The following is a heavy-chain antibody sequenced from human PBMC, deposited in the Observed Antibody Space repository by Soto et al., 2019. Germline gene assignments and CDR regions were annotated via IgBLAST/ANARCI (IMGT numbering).Heavy chain of an antibody. CDR1: GATINSYV. CDR3: ARESLGAKGADH. CDR2: IIPIIGVT. V-gene: IGHV1-69*17. J-gene: IGHJ4*02. Sequence: QVQLVQSGAEVKRPGSSVKVSCESSGATINSYVISWVRQAPGQGLEWMGGIIPIIGVTHYAQKFQGRVTISALSSTGTAYMEMTNLGFEDTALYYCARESLGAKGADHWGQGTLVTVSS. D-gene: IGHD3-16*01.